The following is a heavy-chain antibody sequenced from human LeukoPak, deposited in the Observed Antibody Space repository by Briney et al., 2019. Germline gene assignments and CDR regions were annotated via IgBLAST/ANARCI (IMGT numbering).Heavy chain of an antibody. Sequence: PSETLSLTCAVYGGSFSGYYWSWIRQPPGKGLEWIGEINHSGSTNYNPSLKSRVTISVDTSKNQFSLKLSSVTAADTAVYYCARGPVQIFGENENWFDPWGQGTLVTVSS. D-gene: IGHD3-3*01. CDR1: GGSFSGYY. CDR3: ARGPVQIFGENENWFDP. J-gene: IGHJ5*02. CDR2: INHSGST. V-gene: IGHV4-34*01.